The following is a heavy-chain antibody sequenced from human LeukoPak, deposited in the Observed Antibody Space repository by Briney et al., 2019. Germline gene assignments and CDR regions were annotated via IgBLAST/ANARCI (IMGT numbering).Heavy chain of an antibody. CDR2: INWNGGST. J-gene: IGHJ6*03. V-gene: IGHV3-20*04. CDR1: GFTFSSYW. Sequence: GGSLRLSCAASGFTFSSYWMHWVRQAPGKGLEWVSGINWNGGSTGYADSVQGRFTISRDNAKNSLFLQMSSLRAEDTALYFCARGGYSYGYAGVSPHYMAIWGKGTMVTVSS. D-gene: IGHD5-18*01. CDR3: ARGGYSYGYAGVSPHYMAI.